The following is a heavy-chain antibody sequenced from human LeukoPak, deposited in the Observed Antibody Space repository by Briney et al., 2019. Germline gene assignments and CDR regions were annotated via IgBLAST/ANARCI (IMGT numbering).Heavy chain of an antibody. D-gene: IGHD6-6*01. CDR3: AAARRDYFDY. CDR2: IYYSGST. V-gene: IGHV4-39*07. Sequence: GSLRLSCAASGFTFSSYWMSWVRQAPGKGLEWVGSIYYSGSTYYNPSLKSRVTISVDTSKNQFSLKLSSVTAADTAVYYCAAARRDYFDYWGQGTLVTVSS. J-gene: IGHJ4*02. CDR1: GFTFSSYW.